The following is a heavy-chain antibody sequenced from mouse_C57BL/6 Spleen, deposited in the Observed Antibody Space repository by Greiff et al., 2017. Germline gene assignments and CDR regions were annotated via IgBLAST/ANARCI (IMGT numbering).Heavy chain of an antibody. CDR2: IDPEDGDT. J-gene: IGHJ4*01. CDR3: THDDGAMDY. D-gene: IGHD2-12*01. V-gene: IGHV14-1*01. Sequence: EVHLVESGAELVRPGASVKLSCTASGFNIKDYYMHWVKQRPEQGLEWIGRIDPEDGDTEYAPKFQGKATMAADTSSNTAYLQRSRLTSEDTAVYYCTHDDGAMDYWGQGTSGTVSS. CDR1: GFNIKDYY.